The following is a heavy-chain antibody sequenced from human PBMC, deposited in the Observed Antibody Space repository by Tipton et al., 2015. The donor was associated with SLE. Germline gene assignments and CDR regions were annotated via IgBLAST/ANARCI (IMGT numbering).Heavy chain of an antibody. V-gene: IGHV4-39*07. J-gene: IGHJ6*03. Sequence: TLSLTCTVSGGSISSSSYYWGWIRQPPGKGLEWIGSIYNSGITNYNPSLQSRVTLSVDMSKNQFSLRLSSVTAADTGVYYCVKSVVVVSPRDYYYHMDVWGKGTTVTVSS. CDR2: IYNSGIT. CDR1: GGSISSSSYY. CDR3: VKSVVVVSPRDYYYHMDV. D-gene: IGHD2-15*01.